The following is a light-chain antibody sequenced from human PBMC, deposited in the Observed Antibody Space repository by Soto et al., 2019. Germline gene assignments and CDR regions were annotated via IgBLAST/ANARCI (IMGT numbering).Light chain of an antibody. CDR2: DAS. V-gene: IGKV3-20*01. J-gene: IGKJ4*01. Sequence: EIVLTQSPGTLSLSPGERGTLSCRASQTVSSNFLAWYQQKPGQAPRLLIFDASTRATGIPDRFTGSGSGTDFTLTISRLEPEDFAVYYCQHYLTWPLTFGGGTRVEI. CDR3: QHYLTWPLT. CDR1: QTVSSNF.